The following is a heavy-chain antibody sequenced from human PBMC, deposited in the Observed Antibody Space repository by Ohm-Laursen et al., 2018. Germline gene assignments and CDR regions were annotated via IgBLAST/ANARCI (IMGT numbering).Heavy chain of an antibody. CDR3: AKDPSSHFDAFDI. CDR1: GFTFDDYA. V-gene: IGHV3-9*01. D-gene: IGHD2-2*01. Sequence: RLSCTASGFTFDDYAMHWVRQAPGKGLEWVSGISWNSGSIGYADSVKGRFTISRDNAKNSLYLQMNSLRAEDTALYYCAKDPSSHFDAFDIWGQGTMVTVSS. J-gene: IGHJ3*02. CDR2: ISWNSGSI.